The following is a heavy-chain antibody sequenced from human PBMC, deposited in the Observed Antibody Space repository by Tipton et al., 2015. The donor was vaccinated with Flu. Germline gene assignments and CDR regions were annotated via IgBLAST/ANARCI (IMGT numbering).Heavy chain of an antibody. D-gene: IGHD3-10*02. CDR2: IYPSGTT. CDR3: ARLSYYDVDLKNFYFDH. J-gene: IGHJ4*02. Sequence: TLSLTCTDSGGSISSSSYNWGWIRQPPGKGLEWIGSIYPSGTTYYNPSLKSRVTISVDTSKSQFSLMLRSVTAADTAVYYCARLSYYDVDLKNFYFDHWGQGALVTVSS. V-gene: IGHV4-39*01. CDR1: GGSISSSSYN.